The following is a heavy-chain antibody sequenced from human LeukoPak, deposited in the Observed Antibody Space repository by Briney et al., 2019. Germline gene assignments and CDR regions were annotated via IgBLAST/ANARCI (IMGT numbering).Heavy chain of an antibody. CDR2: IYYSGST. CDR3: ARFDYYDSSARVSAEYFQH. Sequence: SETLSLTCTVSGGSLRSYCWNWIRQPPGKGLEWIGYIYYSGSTDYNPSLRSRATISVDTSKNQFSLKLSSVTAADTAVYYCARFDYYDSSARVSAEYFQHWGQGTLVTVSS. J-gene: IGHJ1*01. CDR1: GGSLRSYC. V-gene: IGHV4-59*08. D-gene: IGHD3-22*01.